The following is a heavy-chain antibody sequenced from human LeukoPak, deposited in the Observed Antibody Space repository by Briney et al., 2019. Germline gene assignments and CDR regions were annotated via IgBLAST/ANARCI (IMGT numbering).Heavy chain of an antibody. D-gene: IGHD5-12*01. J-gene: IGHJ4*02. CDR1: GGTFSSYA. V-gene: IGHV1-69*01. CDR3: ARWAQMNSGYDFWGPYDY. CDR2: IIPIFGTA. Sequence: SVKVSCKASGGTFSSYAISWVGQAPGQGLEWMGGIIPIFGTAKYAEKFQGRVTITADESTITVYMEASSLRSEDTAVYYCARWAQMNSGYDFWGPYDYWGQGTLVTVSS.